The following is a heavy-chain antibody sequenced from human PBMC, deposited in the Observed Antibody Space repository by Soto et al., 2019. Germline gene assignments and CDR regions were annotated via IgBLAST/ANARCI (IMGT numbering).Heavy chain of an antibody. Sequence: SETLSLTCAVSGGSISSSNWWSWVRQPPGKGLEWIGEIYHSGSTNYNPSLKSRVTISVDKSKNQFSLKLSSVTAADTAVYYCARTVRDYGSGSYFDYWGQGTLVTVSS. V-gene: IGHV4-4*02. CDR3: ARTVRDYGSGSYFDY. D-gene: IGHD3-10*01. CDR1: GGSISSSNW. CDR2: IYHSGST. J-gene: IGHJ4*02.